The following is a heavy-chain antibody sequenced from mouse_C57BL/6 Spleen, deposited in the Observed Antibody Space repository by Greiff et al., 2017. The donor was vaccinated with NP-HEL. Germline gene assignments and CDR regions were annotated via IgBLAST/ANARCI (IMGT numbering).Heavy chain of an antibody. J-gene: IGHJ2*01. CDR2: IYPGDGDT. Sequence: VKLQQSGPELVKPGASVKISCKASGYAFSSSWMNWVKQRPGKGLEWIGRIYPGDGDTNYNGKFKGKATLTADKSSSTAYMQLSSLTSEDSAVYFCAPITTVVAGDYWGQGTTLTVSS. V-gene: IGHV1-82*01. CDR3: APITTVVAGDY. CDR1: GYAFSSSW. D-gene: IGHD1-1*01.